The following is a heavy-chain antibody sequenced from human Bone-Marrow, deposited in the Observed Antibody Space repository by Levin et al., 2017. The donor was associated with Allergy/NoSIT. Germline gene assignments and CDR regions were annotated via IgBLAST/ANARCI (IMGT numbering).Heavy chain of an antibody. V-gene: IGHV4-39*01. CDR1: GVSISSSSYY. D-gene: IGHD2-21*02. Sequence: NPSETLSLTCTVSGVSISSSSYYWGWIRQPPGKGLEWIGSISYSGRESNFYNPSLNSRVTISVDTSKNQLSLRLSSVTAADTAVYYCARHASRATHRWEILLQFDYWGQGTLVTVSS. J-gene: IGHJ4*02. CDR2: ISYSGRESN. CDR3: ARHASRATHRWEILLQFDY.